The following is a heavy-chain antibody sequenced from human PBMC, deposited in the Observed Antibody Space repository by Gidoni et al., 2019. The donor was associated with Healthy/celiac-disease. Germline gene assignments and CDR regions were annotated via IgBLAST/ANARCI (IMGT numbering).Heavy chain of an antibody. Sequence: EVQLLESGGGLVQPGGSLRRSCAASGFTFSNYAMTWVRQAPGKGLEWVSTISVSGSSTYYADSVKGRFTISRDNSKNTLYLQMKSLRAEDTAVYYCAKGGLGYNWFDPWGQGTLVTVSS. CDR2: ISVSGSST. V-gene: IGHV3-23*01. CDR1: GFTFSNYA. CDR3: AKGGLGYNWFDP. D-gene: IGHD3-16*01. J-gene: IGHJ5*02.